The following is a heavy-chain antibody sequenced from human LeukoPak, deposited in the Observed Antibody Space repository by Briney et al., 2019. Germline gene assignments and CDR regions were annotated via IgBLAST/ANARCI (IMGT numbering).Heavy chain of an antibody. J-gene: IGHJ4*02. V-gene: IGHV5-51*01. CDR1: GYIFTSYW. Sequence: GESLQISCKGSGYIFTSYWIGLVRQMPGKGLEWMGIIYPGDSATRYSPSFPCQVTISADKSISTAYLQWSSMKASETAMYYCARVMTMVRYFDYWGKGTLVTVSS. CDR2: IYPGDSAT. D-gene: IGHD3-10*01. CDR3: ARVMTMVRYFDY.